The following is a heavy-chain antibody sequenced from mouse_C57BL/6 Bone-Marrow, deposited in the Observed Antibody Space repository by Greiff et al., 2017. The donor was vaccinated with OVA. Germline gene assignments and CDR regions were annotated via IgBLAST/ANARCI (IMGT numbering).Heavy chain of an antibody. D-gene: IGHD3-2*02. V-gene: IGHV1-26*01. CDR3: ARGLRLDY. Sequence: VQLQQSGPELVKPGASVKISCKASGYTFTDYYMNWVKQSHGKSLEWIGDINPNNGGTSYNQKFKGKATLTVDKSSSTASMELRSLTSEDSAVYYCARGLRLDYWGQGTTLTVSS. CDR2: INPNNGGT. CDR1: GYTFTDYY. J-gene: IGHJ2*01.